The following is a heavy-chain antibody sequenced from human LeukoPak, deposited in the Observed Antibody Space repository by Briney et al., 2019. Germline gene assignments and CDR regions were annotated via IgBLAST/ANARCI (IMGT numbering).Heavy chain of an antibody. Sequence: GGSLRLPCAASGFTFSSYAMSWVRQAPGKGLEWVSAISGSGGGTYYADSVKGRFTISRDNSKNTLYLQMNSLRAEDTAVYYCAKAYVDTAMATDAFDIWGQGTMVTVSS. CDR1: GFTFSSYA. D-gene: IGHD5-18*01. CDR2: ISGSGGGT. CDR3: AKAYVDTAMATDAFDI. J-gene: IGHJ3*02. V-gene: IGHV3-23*01.